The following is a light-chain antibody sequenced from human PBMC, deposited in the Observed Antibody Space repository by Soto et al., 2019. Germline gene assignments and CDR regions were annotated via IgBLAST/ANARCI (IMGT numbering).Light chain of an antibody. Sequence: QSALTPPASVSGSPGQSITISCTGTSSDVGGYYSVSWYHQHPGKAPKLMIYDVTNRPSGVSNRFSGSKSGNTASLTISGLQAEYEADYYCSSYTSSSTDVFGTGTKLTVL. V-gene: IGLV2-14*01. J-gene: IGLJ1*01. CDR3: SSYTSSSTDV. CDR1: SSDVGGYYS. CDR2: DVT.